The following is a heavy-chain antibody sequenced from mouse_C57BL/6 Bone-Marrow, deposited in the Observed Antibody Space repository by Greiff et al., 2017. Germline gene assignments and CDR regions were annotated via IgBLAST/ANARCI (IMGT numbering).Heavy chain of an antibody. J-gene: IGHJ2*01. CDR1: GYTFTSYW. CDR2: IHPNSGST. Sequence: VQLQQPGAELVKPGASVKLSCKASGYTFTSYWMHWVKQRPGQGLEWIGMIHPNSGSTNYNEKFKSKATLTVDKSSSTAYMQLSSLTSEDSAVYYCARYYGNYLDYFDYWGQGTTLTVSS. V-gene: IGHV1-64*01. CDR3: ARYYGNYLDYFDY. D-gene: IGHD2-1*01.